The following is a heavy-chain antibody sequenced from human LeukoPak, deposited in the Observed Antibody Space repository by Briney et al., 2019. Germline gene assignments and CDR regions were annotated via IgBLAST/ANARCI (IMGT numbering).Heavy chain of an antibody. CDR1: GGSISSYY. CDR2: ISYRGST. V-gene: IGHV4-59*08. D-gene: IGHD6-19*01. J-gene: IGHJ4*02. Sequence: SETLSLTCTASGGSISSYYWSWIRQPPGKGLEWIGYISYRGSTNCNPSLKSRVTMSVDTSKNQFSLKLTSVTAADTAVYYCARQDSGPQGFDYWGQGTLITVSS. CDR3: ARQDSGPQGFDY.